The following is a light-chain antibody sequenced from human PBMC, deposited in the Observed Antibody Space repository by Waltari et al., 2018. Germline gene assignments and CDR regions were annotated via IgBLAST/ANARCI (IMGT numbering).Light chain of an antibody. Sequence: DIQMTQSPSTLSASVGDRVTLTCRASQSISSWVAWYQQKPGKAPKLLIYGASSLESGVPSRFSGSGSGTEFTLTISSLQPDDSATYWCQTYNNYGTFGQGTKVEI. CDR3: QTYNNYGT. V-gene: IGKV1-5*01. CDR2: GAS. CDR1: QSISSW. J-gene: IGKJ1*01.